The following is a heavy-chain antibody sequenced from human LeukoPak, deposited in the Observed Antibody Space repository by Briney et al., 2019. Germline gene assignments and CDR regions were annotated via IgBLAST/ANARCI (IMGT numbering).Heavy chain of an antibody. Sequence: PSETLSLTCAVYGGSFSGYYWSWIRQPPGKGLEWIGEINHSGSTNYNPSLKSRVTISVDTSKNQFSLKLSSVTAEDTAVYYCVRDDTSPGSSWYGRLYYYYYMDVWGKGTTVTVSS. J-gene: IGHJ6*03. CDR3: VRDDTSPGSSWYGRLYYYYYMDV. V-gene: IGHV4-34*01. CDR1: GGSFSGYY. CDR2: INHSGST. D-gene: IGHD6-13*01.